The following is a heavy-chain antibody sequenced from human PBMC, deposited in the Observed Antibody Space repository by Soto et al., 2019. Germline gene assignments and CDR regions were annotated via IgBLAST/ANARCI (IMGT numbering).Heavy chain of an antibody. CDR1: GFSFSTYW. CDR3: AKGGHIDF. D-gene: IGHD3-16*01. V-gene: IGHV3-7*03. Sequence: EVQVVESGVGLVQPGGSLRLSCVASGFSFSTYWMSWVRQVPGTGLEWVANIKADGSETHYVDSVRGRFTISRDNAKTSLYLQVNSLRAEDTAVYYCAKGGHIDFCGQGTLVTVSS. CDR2: IKADGSET. J-gene: IGHJ4*02.